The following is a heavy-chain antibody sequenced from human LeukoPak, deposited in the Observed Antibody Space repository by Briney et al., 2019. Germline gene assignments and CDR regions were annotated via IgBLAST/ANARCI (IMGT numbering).Heavy chain of an antibody. CDR3: ARVDTVNYYYYMDV. D-gene: IGHD5-18*01. Sequence: ASVKVSCKASGYTFTTYGISWVRQAPGHGLEWTGWISTFYGHTNYAQSRQDRVTMTTDTSTSTVYMELSSLISDDTAVYYCARVDTVNYYYYMDVWGKGTPVTVSS. V-gene: IGHV1-18*01. J-gene: IGHJ6*03. CDR2: ISTFYGHT. CDR1: GYTFTTYG.